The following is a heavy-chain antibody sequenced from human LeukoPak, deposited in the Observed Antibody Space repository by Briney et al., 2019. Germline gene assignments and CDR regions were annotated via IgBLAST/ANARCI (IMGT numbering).Heavy chain of an antibody. D-gene: IGHD3-22*01. CDR3: ARTRYYSDSRGYYPLYYFDY. Sequence: SETLSLTCTVSAASISSNHWSWIRQPSGKGLEWIGYIFHSGSTNYNSSLKSRVTISIDTSKNQFSLKLSSVTAADTAVYFCARTRYYSDSRGYYPLYYFDYWGQGTLVTVSS. J-gene: IGHJ4*02. CDR2: IFHSGST. V-gene: IGHV4-59*01. CDR1: AASISSNH.